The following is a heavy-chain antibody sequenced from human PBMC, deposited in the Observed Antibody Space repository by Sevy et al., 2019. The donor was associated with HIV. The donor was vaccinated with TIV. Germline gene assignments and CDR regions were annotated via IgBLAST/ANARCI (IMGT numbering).Heavy chain of an antibody. V-gene: IGHV3-11*01. CDR3: ARDPLLGIAREVARGGY. CDR2: ISGSGIT. Sequence: GGSLRLSCSGSGFIFSDYYMSWIRQAPGRGLEWVSYISGSGITYYADSVEGRFTISRDNARNSLYLQMNSLRADDTAVYYCARDPLLGIAREVARGGYWGQGTLVNVSS. J-gene: IGHJ4*02. CDR1: GFIFSDYY. D-gene: IGHD2-2*03.